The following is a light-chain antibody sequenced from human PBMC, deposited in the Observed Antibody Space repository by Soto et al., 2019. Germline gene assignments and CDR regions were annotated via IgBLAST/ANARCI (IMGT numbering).Light chain of an antibody. J-gene: IGKJ1*01. CDR2: GAS. CDR1: QSISSN. V-gene: IGKV3-15*01. Sequence: IVVTQSPATLSVSPGERYTLSCMASQSISSNLAWYQHKPGRAPRLLIYGASTRATGIPIRFSGSGSGTEFTLTISSLQSEDFAIYYCQSYNNWPPWTVGQGTKVEIK. CDR3: QSYNNWPPWT.